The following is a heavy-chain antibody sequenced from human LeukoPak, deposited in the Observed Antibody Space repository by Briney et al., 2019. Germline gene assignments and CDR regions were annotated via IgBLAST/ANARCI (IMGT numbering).Heavy chain of an antibody. Sequence: GASVKISCKASGYTFTNYYMHWVRQAPGQGLEWMGIINPSGASTSYAQKFQGRVSMTRDTSTSTFYMELSSLRSEDTAVYYCARGACSSTSCSQLNYWGQGTLVTVSS. J-gene: IGHJ4*02. D-gene: IGHD2-2*01. CDR2: INPSGAST. CDR3: ARGACSSTSCSQLNY. V-gene: IGHV1-46*01. CDR1: GYTFTNYY.